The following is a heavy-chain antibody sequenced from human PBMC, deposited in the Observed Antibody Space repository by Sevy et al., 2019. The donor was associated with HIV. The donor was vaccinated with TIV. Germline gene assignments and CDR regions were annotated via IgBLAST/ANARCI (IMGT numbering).Heavy chain of an antibody. J-gene: IGHJ6*02. CDR1: GFSFHEYA. V-gene: IGHV3-9*01. Sequence: GGSLRLSCAASGFSFHEYAMHWVRQAPGKGLEWVAGISWNSGSIGYADSVKGRFTTSIDNAWQSIHLQMNSLRAEDTALYYSAKELNRGCDSLNCYSYYFYYYGLDVWGQGTTVTVSS. CDR3: AKELNRGCDSLNCYSYYFYYYGLDV. CDR2: ISWNSGSI. D-gene: IGHD2-21*02.